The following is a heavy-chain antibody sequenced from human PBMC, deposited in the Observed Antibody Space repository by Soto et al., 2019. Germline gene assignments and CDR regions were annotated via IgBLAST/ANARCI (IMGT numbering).Heavy chain of an antibody. CDR1: GFTFSNAW. CDR2: IKSKTDGGTT. CDR3: TTSPAAIPYYYYGMDV. V-gene: IGHV3-15*07. J-gene: IGHJ6*02. Sequence: GGSLRLSCAASGFTFSNAWMNWVRQAPGKGLEWVGRIKSKTDGGTTDYAAPVKGRFTISRDDSKNTLYLQMNSLKTEDTAVYYCTTSPAAIPYYYYGMDVWGQGTTVTVSS. D-gene: IGHD2-2*02.